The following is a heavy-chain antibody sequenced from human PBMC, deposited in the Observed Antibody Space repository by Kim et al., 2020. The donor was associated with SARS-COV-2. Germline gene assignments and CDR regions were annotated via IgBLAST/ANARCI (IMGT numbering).Heavy chain of an antibody. CDR3: AALDSAQVPGGI. D-gene: IGHD3-10*01. Sequence: YVDSGKGRFTMSRDTARNSLSLQMNSLRSEDTAMYYCAALDSAQVPGGIWGRGTLVTVSS. J-gene: IGHJ4*02. V-gene: IGHV3-7*01.